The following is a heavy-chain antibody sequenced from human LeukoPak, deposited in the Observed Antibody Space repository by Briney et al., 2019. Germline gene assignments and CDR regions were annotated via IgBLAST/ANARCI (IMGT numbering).Heavy chain of an antibody. CDR3: ATLAQLAPPYPSHAFDI. D-gene: IGHD6-13*01. CDR1: GFTFSSYG. CDR2: ISYDGSNK. J-gene: IGHJ3*02. Sequence: GGSLRLSCAASGFTFSSYGMHWVRQAPGKGLEWVTVISYDGSNKKYADSVKGRFTISRDNSKNTLYLQMNSLRSEDTAVYYCATLAQLAPPYPSHAFDIWGQGTMVTVSS. V-gene: IGHV3-30*03.